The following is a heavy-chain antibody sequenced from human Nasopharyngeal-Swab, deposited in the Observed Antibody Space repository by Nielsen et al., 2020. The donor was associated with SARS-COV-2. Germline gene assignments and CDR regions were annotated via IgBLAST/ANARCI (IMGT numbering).Heavy chain of an antibody. CDR2: IYYSGST. J-gene: IGHJ3*01. D-gene: IGHD6-13*01. Sequence: SETLSLTCTVSGGSISSGGYYWSWIRQHPGKGLEWIGYIYYSGSTYYNPSLKSRVTISVDTSKNQFSLKLSSVTAADTAVYYCARDLRSSNWDAFSLWGQGTMVTVSS. CDR1: GGSISSGGYY. V-gene: IGHV4-31*03. CDR3: ARDLRSSNWDAFSL.